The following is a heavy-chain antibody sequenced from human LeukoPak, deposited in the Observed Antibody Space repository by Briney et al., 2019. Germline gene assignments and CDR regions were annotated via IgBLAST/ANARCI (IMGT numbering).Heavy chain of an antibody. J-gene: IGHJ4*02. V-gene: IGHV1-2*02. D-gene: IGHD1-26*01. Sequence: ASVKVSCKASGYTFIDYYMHWVRQAPGQGREGIGWISPNSGGTKYVQKFQGRVTMTRDTSITTVYMELSGLSFDDTAVYYCARGGGRYSVDYWGQGTLVIVSS. CDR1: GYTFIDYY. CDR3: ARGGGRYSVDY. CDR2: ISPNSGGT.